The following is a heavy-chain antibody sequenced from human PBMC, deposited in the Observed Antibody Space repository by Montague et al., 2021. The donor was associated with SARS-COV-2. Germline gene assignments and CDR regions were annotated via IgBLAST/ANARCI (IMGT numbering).Heavy chain of an antibody. CDR1: GGSFSGCY. D-gene: IGHD3-3*02. CDR2: NNYSGST. J-gene: IGHJ6*02. V-gene: IGHV4-34*01. CDR3: ARGRGLAVLFDFYYYGMDV. Sequence: SETLSLTCAVYGGSFSGCYWTWIRQPPGKGLEWIGENNYSGSTNYNPSLKSRVTMSVDMSKNQFSLKLRSVTAADTAVYYCARGRGLAVLFDFYYYGMDVWGQGTTVTVSS.